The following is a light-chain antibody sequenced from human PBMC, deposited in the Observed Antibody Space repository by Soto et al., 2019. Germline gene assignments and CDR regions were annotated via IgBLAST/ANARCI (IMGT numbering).Light chain of an antibody. CDR3: SSYTGSSTVV. J-gene: IGLJ2*01. CDR1: SGDVGGYDY. V-gene: IGLV2-14*03. CDR2: DVT. Sequence: QSALTQPASVSGSPGQSITISCTGTSGDVGGYDYVSWYQQHPGKVPKIMIYDVTNRPSGVSHRFSGSKSGNTASLTISGLRAEDEADYYCSSYTGSSTVVFGGGTKLTVL.